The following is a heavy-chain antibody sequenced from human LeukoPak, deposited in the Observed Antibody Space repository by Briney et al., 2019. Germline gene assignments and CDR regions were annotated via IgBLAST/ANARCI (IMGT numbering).Heavy chain of an antibody. Sequence: GASVTVSCKASGYTFTSYAMHWVRQAPGQRLEWMGWINAGNGNTKYSQKFQGRVTITRDTSASTAYMELSSLRSEDTAVYYCARDPRPSPTYYFDYWGQGTLVTVSS. CDR1: GYTFTSYA. CDR3: ARDPRPSPTYYFDY. D-gene: IGHD2-2*01. CDR2: INAGNGNT. V-gene: IGHV1-3*01. J-gene: IGHJ4*02.